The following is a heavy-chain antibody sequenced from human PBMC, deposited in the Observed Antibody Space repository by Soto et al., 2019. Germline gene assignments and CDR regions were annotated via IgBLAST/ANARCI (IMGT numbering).Heavy chain of an antibody. CDR1: GGSISIGDYY. D-gene: IGHD3-16*02. J-gene: IGHJ5*02. CDR3: ARMSLRLGELSPFIS. V-gene: IGHV4-30-4*01. CDR2: IFYSGST. Sequence: QVQLQESGPGLVKPSQTLSHTCTVSGGSISIGDYYWSWIRQPPGKGLEWIGNIFYSGSTYYNPSLKSRVTISVDTSKNQFSLRLSSVIAADTAVYYCARMSLRLGELSPFISWGQGTLVTVSS.